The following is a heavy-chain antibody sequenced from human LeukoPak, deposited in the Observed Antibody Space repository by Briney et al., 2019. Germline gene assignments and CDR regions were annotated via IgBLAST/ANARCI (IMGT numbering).Heavy chain of an antibody. D-gene: IGHD3-16*01. J-gene: IGHJ3*02. CDR1: GFTSSSYG. CDR3: AKDKGGGYGNDAFDI. Sequence: GRSLRLSCAASGFTSSSYGIHWVRQAPGKGLEWVAVISYDGTNQYYADSVKGRFTISRDNSKNTLYLQMNRLKAEDTAVYYCAKDKGGGYGNDAFDIWGRGTMVTVSS. CDR2: ISYDGTNQ. V-gene: IGHV3-30*18.